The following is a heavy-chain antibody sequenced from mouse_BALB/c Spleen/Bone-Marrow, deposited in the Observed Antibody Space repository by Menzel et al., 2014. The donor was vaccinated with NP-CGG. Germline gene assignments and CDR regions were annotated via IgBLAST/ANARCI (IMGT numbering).Heavy chain of an antibody. V-gene: IGHV5-9-2*01. CDR3: ARHAYYDQTEVSFVY. Sequence: EVKLVESGGGLVKSGGSLKLSCAASGFTFNNYGMSWVRQTPAQRLEWVATISGGGSYTFYPDSVKGRFTISRDNAKNDLYLQLSSLRSEDTALYYCARHAYYDQTEVSFVYWGQGTLVTVSA. D-gene: IGHD2-4*01. CDR2: ISGGGSYT. J-gene: IGHJ3*01. CDR1: GFTFNNYG.